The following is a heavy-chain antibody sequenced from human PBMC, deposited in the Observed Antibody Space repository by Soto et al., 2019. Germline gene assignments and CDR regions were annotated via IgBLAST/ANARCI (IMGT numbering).Heavy chain of an antibody. CDR3: ARGPYCSGGSCYSNWFDP. CDR2: IIPIFGTA. D-gene: IGHD2-15*01. J-gene: IGHJ5*02. Sequence: QVQLVQSGAEVKKPGSSVKVSCKASGGTLSSYAISWVRQAPGQGLEWMGGIIPIFGTANYAQKFQGRVTITADESTSTAYMELSSLRSEDTALYYCARGPYCSGGSCYSNWFDPWGQGTLVTVSS. V-gene: IGHV1-69*01. CDR1: GGTLSSYA.